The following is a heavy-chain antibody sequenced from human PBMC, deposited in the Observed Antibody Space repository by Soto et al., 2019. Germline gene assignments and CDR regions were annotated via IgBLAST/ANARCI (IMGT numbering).Heavy chain of an antibody. CDR2: MDPNSGST. D-gene: IGHD3-3*01. Sequence: QAQLVQSGAEVKKPGASVKVSCKASGYTFTSYDINWVRQAPGQGLEWLGWMDPNSGSTGYAQNFQGRVTRTRNISINTAHMELSSLRSEDTAVYYCARERKFDFWRKGLDVWGQGTTGTVSS. J-gene: IGHJ6*02. CDR1: GYTFTSYD. CDR3: ARERKFDFWRKGLDV. V-gene: IGHV1-8*01.